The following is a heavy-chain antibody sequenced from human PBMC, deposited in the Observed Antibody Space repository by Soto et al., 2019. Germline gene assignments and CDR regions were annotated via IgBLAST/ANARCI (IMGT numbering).Heavy chain of an antibody. CDR2: ISYDGSNK. Sequence: QVQLVESGGGVVQPGRSLRLSCAASGFTFSSYAMHWVRQAPGKGLEWVAVISYDGSNKYYADSVKGRFTISRDNSKNTLYLQMNSLRAEDTAVYYCARDTGTVVYAFFFDYWGQGTLVTVSS. D-gene: IGHD2-8*02. CDR1: GFTFSSYA. CDR3: ARDTGTVVYAFFFDY. V-gene: IGHV3-30-3*01. J-gene: IGHJ4*02.